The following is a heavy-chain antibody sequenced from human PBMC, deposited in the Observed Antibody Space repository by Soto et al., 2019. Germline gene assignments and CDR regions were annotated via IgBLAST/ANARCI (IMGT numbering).Heavy chain of an antibody. CDR3: AKGRSYYYYYGVDV. CDR2: IIDSGAST. CDR1: GFSFSDHH. V-gene: IGHV3-23*01. J-gene: IGHJ6*02. Sequence: GGSLRLSCAASGFSFSDHHMDWVRQAPGKGLEWVSDIIDSGASTYYADSVKGRFTISRDNSKSTLYLQMNSLRAEDTALYYCAKGRSYYYYYGVDVWGQGTTVTVS.